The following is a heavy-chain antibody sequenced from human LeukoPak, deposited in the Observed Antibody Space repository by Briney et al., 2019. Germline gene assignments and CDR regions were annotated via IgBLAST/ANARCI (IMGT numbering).Heavy chain of an antibody. CDR1: GFTFRNYW. J-gene: IGHJ4*02. CDR3: ARDKKSGESSEIDY. Sequence: GGSLRLSCAASGFTFRNYWVHWVRQAPGKGLVWVSRINRDGSTTKYADSVKGRFTVSRDNAKNTLNLQMNSLRAEDTAVYYCARDKKSGESSEIDYWGQGTLVTVSS. CDR2: INRDGSTT. V-gene: IGHV3-74*03. D-gene: IGHD3-10*01.